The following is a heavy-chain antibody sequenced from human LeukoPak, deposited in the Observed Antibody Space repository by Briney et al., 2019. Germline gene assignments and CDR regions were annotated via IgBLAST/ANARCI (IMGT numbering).Heavy chain of an antibody. Sequence: ASVKVSCKASGYTFTGYYMHWVRQAPGQGLEWMGWINPNSGGTNCAQKFQGRVTMTRDTSISTAYMELSRLRSDDTAVYYCARNNWNDGGTWFDPWGQGTLVTVSS. CDR1: GYTFTGYY. CDR2: INPNSGGT. D-gene: IGHD1-1*01. CDR3: ARNNWNDGGTWFDP. J-gene: IGHJ5*02. V-gene: IGHV1-2*02.